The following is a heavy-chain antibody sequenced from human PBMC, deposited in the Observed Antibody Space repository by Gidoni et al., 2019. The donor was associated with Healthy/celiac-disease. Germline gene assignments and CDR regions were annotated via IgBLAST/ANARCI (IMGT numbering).Heavy chain of an antibody. CDR2: INPSGGST. V-gene: IGHV1-46*03. D-gene: IGHD3-22*01. CDR3: ARAHDMIVPYYYFDY. J-gene: IGHJ4*02. Sequence: QVQLVQSGAEVKKPGASVKVSCKASGYTFTSYYMHWVRQAPGQGLEWMGIINPSGGSTSYAQKFQGRVTMTRDTSTSTVYMELSSLRSEDTAVYYCARAHDMIVPYYYFDYWGQGTLVTVSS. CDR1: GYTFTSYY.